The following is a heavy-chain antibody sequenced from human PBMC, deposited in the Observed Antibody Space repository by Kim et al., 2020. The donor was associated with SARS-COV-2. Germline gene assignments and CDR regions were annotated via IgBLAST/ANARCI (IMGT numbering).Heavy chain of an antibody. CDR1: GYTFSSYA. CDR3: ARVLKMYNWNDLGFDY. J-gene: IGHJ4*02. D-gene: IGHD1-20*01. Sequence: GGSLRLSCAASGYTFSSYAMHWVRQAPGKGLEYVSAISSNGGSTYYANSVKGRFTISRDNSKNTLYLQMGSLRAEDMAVYYCARVLKMYNWNDLGFDYWGQGTLVTVSS. V-gene: IGHV3-64*01. CDR2: ISSNGGST.